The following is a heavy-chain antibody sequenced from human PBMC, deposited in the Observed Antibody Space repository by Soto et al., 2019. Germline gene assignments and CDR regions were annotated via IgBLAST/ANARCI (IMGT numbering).Heavy chain of an antibody. D-gene: IGHD4-4*01. CDR1: GGSISSYY. V-gene: IGHV4-59*01. Sequence: LSLTFTVSGGSISSYYWSWIRQSPGKGLEWIGYIYYRGNTNYNPSLKSRVTISVDTSKNQFSLKLRSVTAADTAVYYCARDLFRSSYYYFDYWGQGTLVTVSS. CDR2: IYYRGNT. J-gene: IGHJ4*02. CDR3: ARDLFRSSYYYFDY.